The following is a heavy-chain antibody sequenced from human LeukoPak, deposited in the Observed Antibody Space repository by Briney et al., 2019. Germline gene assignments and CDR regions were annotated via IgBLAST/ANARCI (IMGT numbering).Heavy chain of an antibody. J-gene: IGHJ4*02. CDR2: ISTSSSYI. CDR3: ARVLGYYYDSRGHDY. V-gene: IGHV3-21*01. CDR1: GFIFSSYN. D-gene: IGHD3-22*01. Sequence: GGSLRLSCAASGFIFSSYNMNWVRQAPGKGLEWGSSISTSSSYIYYADSVKGRFTISRDNPKNSLYLQMNSLRGEDTAVYYCARVLGYYYDSRGHDYWGQGTLVTVSS.